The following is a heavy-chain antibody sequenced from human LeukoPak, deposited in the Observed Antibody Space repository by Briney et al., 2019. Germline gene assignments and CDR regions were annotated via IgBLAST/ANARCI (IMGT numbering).Heavy chain of an antibody. CDR1: GGSISSYY. CDR2: IYYSGST. V-gene: IGHV4-59*01. D-gene: IGHD4-17*01. Sequence: SETLSPTCTVSGGSISSYYWSWIRQPPGKGLEWIGYIYYSGSTNYNPSLKSRVTISVDTSKNQFSLKLSSVTAADTAVYYCARIRDPYYYGMDVWGQGTLVTVSS. J-gene: IGHJ6*02. CDR3: ARIRDPYYYGMDV.